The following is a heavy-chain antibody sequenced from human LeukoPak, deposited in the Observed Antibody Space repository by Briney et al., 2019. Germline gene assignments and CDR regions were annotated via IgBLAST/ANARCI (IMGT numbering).Heavy chain of an antibody. CDR3: ARDKIRYYYDSSGSSIQYYFDY. V-gene: IGHV4-61*02. D-gene: IGHD3-22*01. J-gene: IGHJ4*02. Sequence: SETLSLTCTVSGDSISSGDYYWSWIRQPAGKGLEWIGRISSSGSTNYNPSLKSRVTISVDTSKNQFSLKLSSVAAADTAVYYCARDKIRYYYDSSGSSIQYYFDYWGQGTLVTVSS. CDR1: GDSISSGDYY. CDR2: ISSSGST.